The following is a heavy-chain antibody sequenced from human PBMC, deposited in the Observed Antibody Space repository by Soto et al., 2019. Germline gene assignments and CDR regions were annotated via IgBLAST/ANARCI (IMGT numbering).Heavy chain of an antibody. CDR2: ISSDSRTI. J-gene: IGHJ6*02. CDR3: ARIKLVEWFFINVDVYVMDV. D-gene: IGHD3-3*01. CDR1: GFSLSDYA. Sequence: GGSLRLSCVASGFSLSDYAVNWVRQAPGKGLEWVSFISSDSRTIYYADSVEGRFTVSRDNARNSVSLQMDSLRDEDAAVYYCARIKLVEWFFINVDVYVMDVWGQGTPVTVS. V-gene: IGHV3-48*02.